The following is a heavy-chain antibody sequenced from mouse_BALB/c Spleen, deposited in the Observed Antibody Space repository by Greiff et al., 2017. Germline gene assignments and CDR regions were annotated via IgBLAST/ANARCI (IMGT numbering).Heavy chain of an antibody. Sequence: QVQLKQSGPELVKPGASVRISCKASGYTFTSYYIHWVKQRPGQGLEWIGWIYPGNVNTKYNEKFKGKATLTADKSSSTAYMQLSSLTSEDSAVYFCAGGRTGNPFAYWGQGTLVTVSA. CDR3: AGGRTGNPFAY. J-gene: IGHJ3*01. V-gene: IGHV1S56*01. CDR1: GYTFTSYY. CDR2: IYPGNVNT. D-gene: IGHD4-1*01.